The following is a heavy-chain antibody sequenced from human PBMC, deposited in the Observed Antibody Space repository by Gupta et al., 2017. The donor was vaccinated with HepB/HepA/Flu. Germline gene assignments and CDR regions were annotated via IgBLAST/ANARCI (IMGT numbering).Heavy chain of an antibody. CDR2: SNHISGDS. J-gene: IGHJ4*02. CDR1: GYMLTSDY. CDR3: ATAADGCNSNSWQIVA. Sequence: QVQLLQSGTEVRKPGASVKVSCKASGYMLTSDYLHWVRQAPGQGLAWMAWSNHISGDSNCAKTIQGRLTMTRDTSIITAYMESSAVRSEVAVVYFCATAADGCNSNSWQIVAGGQGTLVSVFS. D-gene: IGHD2/OR15-2a*01. V-gene: IGHV1-2*02.